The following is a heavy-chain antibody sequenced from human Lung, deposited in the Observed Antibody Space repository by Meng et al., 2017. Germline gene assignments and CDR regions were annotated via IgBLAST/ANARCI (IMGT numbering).Heavy chain of an antibody. CDR3: ARGPTTMAHDFDY. CDR1: GGSFSDYY. CDR2: INHSGST. J-gene: IGHJ4*02. Sequence: QGQLQQGGAGRLKPSVTLSLTCVVSGGSFSDYYWSWIRQPPGKGLEWIGEINHSGSTNYNPSLESRATISVDTSQNNLSLKLSSVTAADSAVYYCARGPTTMAHDFDYWGQGTLVTVSS. V-gene: IGHV4-34*01. D-gene: IGHD4-11*01.